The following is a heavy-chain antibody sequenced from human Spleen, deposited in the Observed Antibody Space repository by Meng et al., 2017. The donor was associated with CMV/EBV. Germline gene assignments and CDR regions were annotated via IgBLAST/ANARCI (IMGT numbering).Heavy chain of an antibody. D-gene: IGHD2-2*01. CDR3: ASSPRVHCSSTSCPGYYYGMDV. V-gene: IGHV3-66*02. Sequence: SNYMSWVRQAPGKGLEWVSVIYSGGSTYYADSVKGRFTISRDNSKNTLYLQMNSLRAEDTAVYYCASSPRVHCSSTSCPGYYYGMDVWGQGTMVTVSS. J-gene: IGHJ6*02. CDR2: IYSGGST. CDR1: SNY.